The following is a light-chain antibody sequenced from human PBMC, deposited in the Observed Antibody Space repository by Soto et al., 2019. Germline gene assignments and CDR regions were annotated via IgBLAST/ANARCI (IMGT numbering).Light chain of an antibody. Sequence: SYELTQPPSVSVSPGQTARITCGGNNIGSKSVNWDQQKPGQAPMLVVYDDNDRRSGTPGRFSGSNSANTATLPTSRVEAGDEADYYCPGWDSSSDQWVFGTGTKLTVL. V-gene: IGLV3-21*02. CDR1: NIGSKS. CDR2: DDN. J-gene: IGLJ1*01. CDR3: PGWDSSSDQWV.